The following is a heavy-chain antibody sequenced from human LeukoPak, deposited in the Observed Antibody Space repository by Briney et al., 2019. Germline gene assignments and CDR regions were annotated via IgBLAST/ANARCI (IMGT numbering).Heavy chain of an antibody. CDR1: GFTFSSYA. CDR3: AKGVLSAHLDY. J-gene: IGHJ4*02. Sequence: GGSLRLSCAASGFTFSSYAMSWVRQAPGKGLEWVSTISGSGGGTYYADSVKGRFTISRDNSKNTLYLQMNSLRAEDTAIYYCAKGVLSAHLDYWGQGTLVTVSS. V-gene: IGHV3-23*01. CDR2: ISGSGGGT. D-gene: IGHD2/OR15-2a*01.